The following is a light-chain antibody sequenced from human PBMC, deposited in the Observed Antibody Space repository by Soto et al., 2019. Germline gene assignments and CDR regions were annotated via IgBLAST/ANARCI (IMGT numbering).Light chain of an antibody. CDR3: QQYKLWYT. V-gene: IGKV3-15*01. Sequence: EIVMTQSPATLSLSPGERATLSCRASQSVSSDLAWYQQKPGQAPRLLIYDASTRATGIPARFSGSGSGTEFTLTISSPQSEDFAVYYCQQYKLWYTFAQGTKLEIK. CDR2: DAS. CDR1: QSVSSD. J-gene: IGKJ2*01.